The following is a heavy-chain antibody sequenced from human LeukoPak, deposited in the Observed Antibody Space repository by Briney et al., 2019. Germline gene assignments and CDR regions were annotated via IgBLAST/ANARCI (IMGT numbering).Heavy chain of an antibody. D-gene: IGHD6-6*01. CDR2: ISGDGGST. CDR1: GFTFDDYA. V-gene: IGHV3-43*02. J-gene: IGHJ6*04. CDR3: ASPLYSSSDRDV. Sequence: GGSLRLSCAASGFTFDDYAMHWVRQAPGKGLEWVSLISGDGGSTYYADSVKGRFTISRDNSKNSLYLQMNSLRTEDTALYYCASPLYSSSDRDVWGKGTTVTVSS.